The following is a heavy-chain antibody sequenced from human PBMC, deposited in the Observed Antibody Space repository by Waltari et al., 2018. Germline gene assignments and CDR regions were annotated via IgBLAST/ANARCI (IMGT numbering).Heavy chain of an antibody. V-gene: IGHV1-69*01. D-gene: IGHD3-10*01. J-gene: IGHJ3*02. CDR3: ARAQYYYGEPGGAFDI. CDR1: GGTFSSYA. CDR2: CIPAVAEA. Sequence: QVQLVQSGAEVKKPGASVKVSCKASGGTFSSYAISWVRQAPGQGLEWTGGCIPAVAEAKYDRRYHGGVTIMTDESTSTAYMQLSSLRSEDTAVYYCARAQYYYGEPGGAFDICGQGTMVTVSS.